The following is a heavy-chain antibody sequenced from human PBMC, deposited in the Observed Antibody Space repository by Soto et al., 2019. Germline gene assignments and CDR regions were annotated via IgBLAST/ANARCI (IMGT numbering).Heavy chain of an antibody. J-gene: IGHJ6*02. CDR1: GGSISSSNW. D-gene: IGHD6-6*01. Sequence: SETLSLTCAVSGGSISSSNWWSWVRQPPGKGLEWIGEIYHSGSTNYNPSLKSRVTISVDTSKNQFSLKLSSVTAADTAVYYCARDVKAARTYYYYGMDVWGQGTTVTVSS. CDR2: IYHSGST. V-gene: IGHV4-4*02. CDR3: ARDVKAARTYYYYGMDV.